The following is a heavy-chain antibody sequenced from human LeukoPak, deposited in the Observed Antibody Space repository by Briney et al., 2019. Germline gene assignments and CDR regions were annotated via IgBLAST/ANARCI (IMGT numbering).Heavy chain of an antibody. CDR2: IYYSGST. CDR1: GGSISSSSYY. Sequence: SETLSLTCTVSGGSISSSSYYWGWIRQPPGKGLEWIGSIYYSGSTYYNPSLKSRVTISVDTSKNQFSLKLSSVTAADAAVYYCARQGVVPAAIRMDYWGQGTLVTVSS. J-gene: IGHJ4*02. D-gene: IGHD2-2*02. CDR3: ARQGVVPAAIRMDY. V-gene: IGHV4-39*01.